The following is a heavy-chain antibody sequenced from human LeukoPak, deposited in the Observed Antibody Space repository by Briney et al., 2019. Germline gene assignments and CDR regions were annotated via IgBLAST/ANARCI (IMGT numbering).Heavy chain of an antibody. V-gene: IGHV1-18*01. CDR2: ISAYNSNT. CDR3: ARIRVEQWLAPTGWYYFDY. J-gene: IGHJ4*02. Sequence: ASVKVSCKASGYTFTSYGISWVRQAPGQGLEWMGWISAYNSNTNYAQKLQGRVTMTTDTSTSTAYMELRSLRSDDTAVYYCARIRVEQWLAPTGWYYFDYWGQGTLVTVSS. CDR1: GYTFTSYG. D-gene: IGHD6-19*01.